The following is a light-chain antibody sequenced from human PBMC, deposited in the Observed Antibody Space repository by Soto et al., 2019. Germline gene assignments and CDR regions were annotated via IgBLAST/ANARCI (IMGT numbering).Light chain of an antibody. CDR1: SSDVGAYTS. CDR3: SSYSISTAYL. CDR2: EVN. Sequence: QSVLTQPASVSGSPGQSITISCTGSSSDVGAYTSVSWYQLHPGKAPKLMVFEVNNRPSGVSYRFSGSKSGNTASLTISGLQAEDEADYFCSSYSISTAYLFGTGTKVTVL. V-gene: IGLV2-14*01. J-gene: IGLJ1*01.